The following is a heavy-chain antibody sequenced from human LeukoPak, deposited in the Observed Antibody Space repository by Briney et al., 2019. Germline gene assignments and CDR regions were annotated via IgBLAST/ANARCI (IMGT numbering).Heavy chain of an antibody. J-gene: IGHJ4*02. D-gene: IGHD3-22*01. CDR3: ASDYDSSGYYPYYFDY. CDR1: GYTLTELS. V-gene: IGHV1-69*13. CDR2: IIPIFGTA. Sequence: SVKVSCKVSGYTLTELSMHWVRQAPGQGLEWMGGIIPIFGTANYAQKFQGRVTITADESTSTAYMELSSLRSEDTAVYYCASDYDSSGYYPYYFDYWGQGTLVTVSS.